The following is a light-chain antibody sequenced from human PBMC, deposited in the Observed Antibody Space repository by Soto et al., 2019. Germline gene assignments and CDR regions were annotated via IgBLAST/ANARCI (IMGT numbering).Light chain of an antibody. CDR1: NIGSKN. Sequence: SYELTQPPSVSVAPGKTARITCGGDNIGSKNVHWYQQKPGQAPVLVIYYDSDRPSGIPERFSGSNSGNTATLTISRVEAGDEADYYCQVWDSSGDHHVVFGGGTKVTVL. J-gene: IGLJ2*01. CDR2: YDS. CDR3: QVWDSSGDHHVV. V-gene: IGLV3-21*04.